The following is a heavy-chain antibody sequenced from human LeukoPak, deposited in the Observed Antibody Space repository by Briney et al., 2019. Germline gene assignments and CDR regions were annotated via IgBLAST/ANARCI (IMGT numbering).Heavy chain of an antibody. CDR3: ARGSSGSTYYYMDV. CDR1: GFTFSSYA. J-gene: IGHJ6*03. CDR2: ISGSGGST. D-gene: IGHD3-22*01. V-gene: IGHV3-23*01. Sequence: GGSLRLSCAASGFTFSSYAMTWVRQAPGKGLEWVSGISGSGGSTYCADSVKGRFTISRDDSKNTLYLQMNSLRAEDTAVYYCARGSSGSTYYYMDVWGKGTTVTVSS.